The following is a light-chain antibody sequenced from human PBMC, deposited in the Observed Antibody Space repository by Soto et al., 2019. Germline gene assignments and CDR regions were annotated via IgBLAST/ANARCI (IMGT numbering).Light chain of an antibody. J-gene: IGLJ2*01. Sequence: QSVLTQPPSVSGTPGQRVTISCSGSNSNIGSNTVNWYQKLPGRAPKLLVYSNNNNRPSGDPARFFGFKSGNTATLTISRVEAGDEADYYCQVWESFSDHPYVFGGGTKLTVL. CDR1: NSNIGSNT. CDR3: QVWESFSDHPYV. CDR2: SNNN. V-gene: IGLV1-44*01.